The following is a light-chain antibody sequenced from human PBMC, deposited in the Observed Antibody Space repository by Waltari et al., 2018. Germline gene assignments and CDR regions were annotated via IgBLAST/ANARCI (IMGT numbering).Light chain of an antibody. J-gene: IGKJ1*01. Sequence: DIQMTQSPSSLSASAGDRVTITCRASQTIRNHVNWYQQKPGKAPKLLIYAASSLQSCVPSRFSGNGSGTDFTLTISSLQPEDFATYYCQESYSTTWTFGPGTKVEIK. V-gene: IGKV1-39*01. CDR2: AAS. CDR3: QESYSTTWT. CDR1: QTIRNH.